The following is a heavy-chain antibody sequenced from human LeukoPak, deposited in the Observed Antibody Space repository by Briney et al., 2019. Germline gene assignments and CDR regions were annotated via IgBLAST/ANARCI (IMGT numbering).Heavy chain of an antibody. D-gene: IGHD2-2*01. CDR1: GGSFSGYY. V-gene: IGHV4-34*01. CDR3: ARPRVQYQRGRCFAP. J-gene: IGHJ5*02. CDR2: INHSGST. Sequence: PSETLSLTCAVYGGSFSGYYWSWIRQPPGKGLEWIGEINHSGSTNYNPSLKSRVTISVDTSKNQFSLKLSSVTAADTAVYYCARPRVQYQRGRCFAPGGQGTLATVPS.